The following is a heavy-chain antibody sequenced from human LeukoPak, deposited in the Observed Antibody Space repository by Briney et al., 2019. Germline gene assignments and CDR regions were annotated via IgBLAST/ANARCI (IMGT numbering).Heavy chain of an antibody. Sequence: GGSLRPSCAASGFTFSSYWMSWVRQAPGKGLEWVANIKQDGSEKYYVDSVKGRFTISRDNAKNSLYLQMNSLRAEDTAVYYCARDPLYYYDFWSGYHTTKGGFDYWGRGTLVTVSS. D-gene: IGHD3-3*01. CDR2: IKQDGSEK. J-gene: IGHJ4*02. V-gene: IGHV3-7*01. CDR3: ARDPLYYYDFWSGYHTTKGGFDY. CDR1: GFTFSSYW.